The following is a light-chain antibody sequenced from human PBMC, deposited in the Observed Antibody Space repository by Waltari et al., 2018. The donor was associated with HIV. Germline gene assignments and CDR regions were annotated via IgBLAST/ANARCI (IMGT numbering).Light chain of an antibody. CDR2: ETS. V-gene: IGLV1-51*02. CDR3: GTWEDSLGAVV. J-gene: IGLJ2*01. CDR1: SSNMSTHY. Sequence: QSVLTQPPSVSAAPGQTVTLPCSDTSSNMSTHYVSCYHQVPGTTPKLLIYETSMRPSGIPDRVSGSKAGTSATLGITGVQTADEADYYCGTWEDSLGAVVFGGGTRVTV.